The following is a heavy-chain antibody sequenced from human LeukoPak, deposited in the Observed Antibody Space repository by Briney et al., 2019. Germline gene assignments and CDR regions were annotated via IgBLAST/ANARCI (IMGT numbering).Heavy chain of an antibody. D-gene: IGHD5-12*01. CDR3: AREMGGYDYGPNWFDP. CDR2: IYYSGST. V-gene: IGHV4-59*01. J-gene: IGHJ5*02. CDR1: GGSISSYY. Sequence: PSETLSLTCTVSGGSISSYYWSWIRQPPGKGLEWIGYIYYSGSTNYNPSLKSRVTISVDTSKNQFSLKLSSVTAADTAVYYCAREMGGYDYGPNWFDPWRQGTLVTVSS.